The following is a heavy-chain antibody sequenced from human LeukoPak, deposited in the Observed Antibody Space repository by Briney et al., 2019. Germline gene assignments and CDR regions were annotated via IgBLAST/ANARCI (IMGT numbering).Heavy chain of an antibody. CDR3: ARGRGIMITFGGVIVKEPFDY. V-gene: IGHV4-30-4*01. D-gene: IGHD3-16*02. J-gene: IGHJ4*02. CDR1: GGSISSGDYY. CDR2: IYYSGST. Sequence: SETLSLTCTVSGGSISSGDYYWSWIRQPPGKGLEWIGYIYYSGSTYYNPSLKSRVTVSVDTSKNQFSLKLSSVTAADTAVYYCARGRGIMITFGGVIVKEPFDYWGQGTLVTVSS.